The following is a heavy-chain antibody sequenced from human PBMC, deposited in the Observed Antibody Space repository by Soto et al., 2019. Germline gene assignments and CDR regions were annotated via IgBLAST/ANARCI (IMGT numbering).Heavy chain of an antibody. J-gene: IGHJ1*01. V-gene: IGHV3-23*01. CDR1: GFTFSSYA. CDR2: ISSSGGST. CDR3: AKDYSAGIAAAGSAEYFQH. D-gene: IGHD6-13*01. Sequence: PGGSLRLSCAASGFTFSSYAMSWVRQAPGKGLEWVSAISSSGGSTYYADSVKGRFTISRDNSKNTLYLQMNSLRAEDTAVYYCAKDYSAGIAAAGSAEYFQHWGQGTLVTAPQ.